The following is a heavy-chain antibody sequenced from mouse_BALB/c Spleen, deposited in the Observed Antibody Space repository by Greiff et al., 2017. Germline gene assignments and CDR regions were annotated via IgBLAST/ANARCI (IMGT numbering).Heavy chain of an antibody. V-gene: IGHV1-80*01. CDR3: ARTDRYGYFDY. J-gene: IGHJ2*01. D-gene: IGHD2-14*01. Sequence: VQLQQSGAELVRPGSSVKISCKASGYAFSSYWMNWVKQRPGQGLEWIGQIYPGDGDTNYNGKFKGKATLTADKSSSTAYMQLSSLTSEDSAVYFCARTDRYGYFDYWGQGTTLTVSS. CDR1: GYAFSSYW. CDR2: IYPGDGDT.